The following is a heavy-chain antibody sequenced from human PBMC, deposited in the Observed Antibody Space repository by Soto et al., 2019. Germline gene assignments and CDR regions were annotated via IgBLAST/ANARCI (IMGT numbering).Heavy chain of an antibody. CDR2: INPDGSGT. D-gene: IGHD3-10*01. V-gene: IGHV3-74*01. J-gene: IGHJ4*02. CDR3: VGKIYGSGSFDY. Sequence: EVELVESGGGLVQPGGSLRLSCAASGFTFRSYWMHWVRQAPGKGPEWVSRINPDGSGTTYADSVKGRFTISRENAKSMLYLQMNSLRAEDTAVYYCVGKIYGSGSFDYWGQGTLVTVSS. CDR1: GFTFRSYW.